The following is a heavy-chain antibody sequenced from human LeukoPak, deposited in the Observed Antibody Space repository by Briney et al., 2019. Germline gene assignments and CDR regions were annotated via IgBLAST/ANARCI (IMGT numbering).Heavy chain of an antibody. D-gene: IGHD6-19*01. CDR3: AKEHSSGWYVIFDS. Sequence: GGSLRLSCAASGFTFSSYAMTWVRQAPGKGLEWVSGISATGGSTYSADSVQGRFTISRDNSKNTLYLQMNSLRAEDTAVYYCAKEHSSGWYVIFDSWGQGTLVTVTS. CDR1: GFTFSSYA. V-gene: IGHV3-23*01. CDR2: ISATGGST. J-gene: IGHJ4*02.